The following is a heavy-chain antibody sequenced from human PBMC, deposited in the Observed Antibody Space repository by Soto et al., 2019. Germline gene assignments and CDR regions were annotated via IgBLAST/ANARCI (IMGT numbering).Heavy chain of an antibody. Sequence: EVQLVESGGGLVKPGGSLRLSCAASGFTFSSFSMHWVRQAPGKGLEWVSSISPSSSYIYYADSVRGRFTISRDNAYSSLYRQMNSLRAEDTAVYYCARDPYYYDTSGYSYWVQGTLVTVSS. D-gene: IGHD3-22*01. CDR3: ARDPYYYDTSGYSY. J-gene: IGHJ4*02. CDR1: GFTFSSFS. CDR2: ISPSSSYI. V-gene: IGHV3-21*01.